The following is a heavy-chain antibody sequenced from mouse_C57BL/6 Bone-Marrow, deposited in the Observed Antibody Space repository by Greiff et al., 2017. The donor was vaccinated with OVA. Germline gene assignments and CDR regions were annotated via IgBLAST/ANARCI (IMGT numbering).Heavy chain of an antibody. Sequence: VQLQQPGAELVKPGASVKMSCKASGYTFTSYWMHWVKQRPIQGLEWIGNIDPSDSETHYNQKFKDKATLTVDKSSSTAYMQLSSLTSEDSAVYYCAREGFYYGNYNGLAYWGQGTLVTVSA. J-gene: IGHJ3*01. CDR1: GYTFTSYW. CDR3: AREGFYYGNYNGLAY. V-gene: IGHV1-52*01. CDR2: IDPSDSET. D-gene: IGHD2-1*01.